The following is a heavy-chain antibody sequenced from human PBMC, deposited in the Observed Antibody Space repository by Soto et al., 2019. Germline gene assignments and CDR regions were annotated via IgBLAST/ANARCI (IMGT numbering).Heavy chain of an antibody. D-gene: IGHD1-1*01. Sequence: PGGSLRLSCAASGFTLSDYYMSWIRQAPGKGLEWISYISSSGSPIYYADSVKDRFTISRDNAKNSLYLQMNSLRAEDTAVYYCARESTTWNNWFDPWGQGTLVTVS. J-gene: IGHJ5*02. V-gene: IGHV3-11*01. CDR3: ARESTTWNNWFDP. CDR2: ISSSGSPI. CDR1: GFTLSDYY.